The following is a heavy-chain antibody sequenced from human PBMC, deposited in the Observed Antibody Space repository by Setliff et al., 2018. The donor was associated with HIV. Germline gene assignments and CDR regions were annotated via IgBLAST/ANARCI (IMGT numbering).Heavy chain of an antibody. CDR2: IYYSGST. J-gene: IGHJ5*02. CDR3: TSRVYYYDSSGYLREEGFDP. D-gene: IGHD3-22*01. Sequence: PPETLSLTCTVSGGSISNSRYYWSWIRQPPGKGLEWIGSIYYSGSTYYNPSLKSRVTISVDTSKSQFSLKLSSVTAADAAVYYCTSRVYYYDSSGYLREEGFDPWGQGTLVTSPQ. CDR1: GGSISNSRYY. V-gene: IGHV4-39*01.